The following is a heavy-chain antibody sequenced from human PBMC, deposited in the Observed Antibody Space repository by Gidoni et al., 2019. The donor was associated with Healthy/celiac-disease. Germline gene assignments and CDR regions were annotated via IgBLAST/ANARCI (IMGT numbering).Heavy chain of an antibody. D-gene: IGHD6-19*01. CDR3: TTDVSGHRVAVAGVTNDY. Sequence: EVQLVESGGGLVKPGGSLRLSCAASGFTFSNAWMSWVRQAPGKGLEWVGRIKSKTDGGTTDYAAPVKGRFTISRDDSKNTLYLQMNSLKTEDTAVYYCTTDVSGHRVAVAGVTNDYWGQGTLVTVSS. J-gene: IGHJ4*02. CDR1: GFTFSNAW. V-gene: IGHV3-15*01. CDR2: IKSKTDGGTT.